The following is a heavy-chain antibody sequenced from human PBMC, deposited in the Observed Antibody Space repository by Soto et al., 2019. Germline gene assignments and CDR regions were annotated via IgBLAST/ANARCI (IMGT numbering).Heavy chain of an antibody. Sequence: QVQLQESGPGLVKPSQTLSLTCTVSGGSINSGGYCWSWIRQHPGKGLDWIGCISYGGSTSYNPSRKGRFTISVDTSKNQFSLKLTSVTAADTAVYYCSRGILVWGQGALITVSS. CDR1: GGSINSGGYC. J-gene: IGHJ4*02. CDR2: ISYGGST. D-gene: IGHD5-18*01. CDR3: SRGILV. V-gene: IGHV4-31*03.